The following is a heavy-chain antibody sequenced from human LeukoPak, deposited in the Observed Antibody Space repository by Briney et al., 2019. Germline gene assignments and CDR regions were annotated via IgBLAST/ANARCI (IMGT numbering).Heavy chain of an antibody. Sequence: GASVKVSCKASGYTFTGYYMHWVRQAPGQGLEWMGWINPNSGGTNYAQKFQGWVTMTRDTSISTAYMELSRLRSDDTAVYYCARQGKAPIIYYGMDVWGQGTTVTVSS. D-gene: IGHD6-13*01. CDR3: ARQGKAPIIYYGMDV. V-gene: IGHV1-2*04. CDR1: GYTFTGYY. J-gene: IGHJ6*02. CDR2: INPNSGGT.